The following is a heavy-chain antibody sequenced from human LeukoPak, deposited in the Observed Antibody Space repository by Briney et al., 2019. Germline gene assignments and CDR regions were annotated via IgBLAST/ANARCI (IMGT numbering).Heavy chain of an antibody. Sequence: GGSLRLSCAASGFTFSSYAMSWVRQAPGKGLEWVSAISGSGGSTYYADSVKGRFTISRDNSKNTLYLRMDSRRAEDPAVYYCAKASAMIVVVSKHFDYWGQGTLVTVSS. J-gene: IGHJ4*02. CDR1: GFTFSSYA. V-gene: IGHV3-23*01. D-gene: IGHD3-22*01. CDR2: ISGSGGST. CDR3: AKASAMIVVVSKHFDY.